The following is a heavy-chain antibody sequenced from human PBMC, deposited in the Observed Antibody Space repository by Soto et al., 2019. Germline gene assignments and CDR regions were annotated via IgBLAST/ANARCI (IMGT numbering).Heavy chain of an antibody. J-gene: IGHJ6*02. CDR2: IIPFFDKP. CDR3: ARGYRELFFYAMDV. V-gene: IGHV1-69*06. Sequence: QVELVQSGIEVKNPGSSVKVSCKASGDTFSNYAINWVRQAPGQGLEWMGGIIPFFDKPNYAENFLGRVTISEDIFTATAYLEVSSLRSEDTAVYFCARGYRELFFYAMDVWGRGTRSSSP. CDR1: GDTFSNYA. D-gene: IGHD3-10*01.